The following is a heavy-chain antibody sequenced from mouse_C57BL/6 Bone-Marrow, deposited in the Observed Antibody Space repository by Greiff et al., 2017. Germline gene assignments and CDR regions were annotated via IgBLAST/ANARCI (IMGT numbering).Heavy chain of an antibody. CDR2: IWSGGST. V-gene: IGHV2-2*01. Sequence: QVQLKESGPGLVQPSQSLSITCTVSGFSLTSYGVHWVRQSPGKGLEWLGVIWSGGSTDYNAAFISRLSISKDNSKSQVFFKMNSLQADDTAIYYCASSYYYGSSYGFAYWGQGTLVTVSA. J-gene: IGHJ3*01. CDR1: GFSLTSYG. CDR3: ASSYYYGSSYGFAY. D-gene: IGHD1-1*01.